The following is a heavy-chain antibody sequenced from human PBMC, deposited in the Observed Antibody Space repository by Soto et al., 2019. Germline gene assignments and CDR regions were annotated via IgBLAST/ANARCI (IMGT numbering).Heavy chain of an antibody. D-gene: IGHD6-6*01. V-gene: IGHV4-4*02. CDR2: IYHSGST. Sequence: QVQLQESGPGLVKPSGTLSLTCAVSGGSISSSNWWSWVRQPPGKGLEWIGEIYHSGSTNYNPSPKRRVTISGDKSKNQFSRKLSSVTAAATAVYYCARVSRLYSSSSWFDPWGQGTLVTVSS. J-gene: IGHJ5*02. CDR1: GGSISSSNW. CDR3: ARVSRLYSSSSWFDP.